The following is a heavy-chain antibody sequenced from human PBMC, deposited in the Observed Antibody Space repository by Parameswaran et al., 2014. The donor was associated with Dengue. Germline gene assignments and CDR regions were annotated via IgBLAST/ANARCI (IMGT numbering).Heavy chain of an antibody. J-gene: IGHJ6*02. CDR2: VSTRGDTK. D-gene: IGHD1-1*01. Sequence: VRQAPGKGLEWLSYVSTRGDTKYYADSVKGRFTISRDNAKKSLFLQMNGLRAEDTAVYYCARDPGYNSDTIRYYSFYYGMDVWGQGTTVTVSS. V-gene: IGHV3-11*01. CDR3: ARDPGYNSDTIRYYSFYYGMDV.